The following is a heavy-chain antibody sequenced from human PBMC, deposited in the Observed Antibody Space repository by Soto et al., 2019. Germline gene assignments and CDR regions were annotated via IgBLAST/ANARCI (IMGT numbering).Heavy chain of an antibody. CDR1: GFTFSSYA. CDR2: ISGSGGST. CDR3: ANEPLYDFWSGYYLDASDTITMVRGVISAYFDY. Sequence: GGSLRLSCAASGFTFSSYAMSWVRQAPGKGLEWVSAISGSGGSTYYADSVKGRFTISRDNSKNTLYLQMNSLRAEDTAVYYCANEPLYDFWSGYYLDASDTITMVRGVISAYFDYWGQGTLVTVSS. V-gene: IGHV3-23*01. J-gene: IGHJ4*02. D-gene: IGHD3-3*01.